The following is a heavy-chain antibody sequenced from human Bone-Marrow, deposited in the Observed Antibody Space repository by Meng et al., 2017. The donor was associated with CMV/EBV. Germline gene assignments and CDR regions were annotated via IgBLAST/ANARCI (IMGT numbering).Heavy chain of an antibody. CDR2: INSEGTSR. D-gene: IGHD3-16*01. V-gene: IGHV3-74*01. CDR1: GFTFSNYW. CDR3: ARESYTDAFDI. J-gene: IGHJ3*02. Sequence: GGSLRLSCAASGFTFSNYWMHWVRQVPGQGLVWVSRINSEGTSRSYAGSVKGRFTTSRDNAENTLYLHMNSLRVDDTAVYYCARESYTDAFDIWGPGIMVTGSS.